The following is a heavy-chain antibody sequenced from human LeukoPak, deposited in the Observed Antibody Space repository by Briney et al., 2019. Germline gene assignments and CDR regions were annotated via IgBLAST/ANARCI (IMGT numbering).Heavy chain of an antibody. Sequence: GGSLRLSCAASGLTFGDYAMSWVRQAPGKGQEWVSTIGSSGRVTYYADSVKGRLTISRDDSKNTLYLQMNSLRAEDTAVFYCAKIPPGYCSAGSCYLDYWGQGTLVSVSS. D-gene: IGHD2-15*01. V-gene: IGHV3-23*01. CDR1: GLTFGDYA. CDR3: AKIPPGYCSAGSCYLDY. CDR2: IGSSGRVT. J-gene: IGHJ4*02.